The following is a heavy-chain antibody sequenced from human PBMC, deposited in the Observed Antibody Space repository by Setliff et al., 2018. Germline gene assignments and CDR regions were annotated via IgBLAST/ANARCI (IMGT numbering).Heavy chain of an antibody. V-gene: IGHV1-69*13. Sequence: SVKVSCKASGGSFSNYAIIWVRQAPGQGPEWMGGIIPIYGSTNNAEKFQGRVTFSADESMSTVYMELSSLAPADTALYYCARDALYDSNDRNSYYGNWLDPWGQGTLVTVSS. J-gene: IGHJ5*02. CDR1: GGSFSNYA. CDR2: IIPIYGST. CDR3: ARDALYDSNDRNSYYGNWLDP. D-gene: IGHD3-22*01.